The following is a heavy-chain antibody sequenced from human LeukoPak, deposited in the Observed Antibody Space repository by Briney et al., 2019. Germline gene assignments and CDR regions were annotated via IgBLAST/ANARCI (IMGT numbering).Heavy chain of an antibody. J-gene: IGHJ4*02. V-gene: IGHV3-30*03. D-gene: IGHD3-16*01. CDR2: ISYDGSNK. CDR3: AIGEQYDYVGY. CDR1: GFTFSSYG. Sequence: GRSLRLSCAASGFTFSSYGMHWVRQAPGKGLEWVAVISYDGSNKYYADSVKGRFTISRDNSKNTLYLQMNSLRAEDTAVYYCAIGEQYDYVGYWGQGTLVTVSS.